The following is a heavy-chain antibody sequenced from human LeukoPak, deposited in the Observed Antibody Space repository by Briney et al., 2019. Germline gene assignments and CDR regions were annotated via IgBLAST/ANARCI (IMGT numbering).Heavy chain of an antibody. CDR2: ISYDGSNK. CDR1: GFTFSSYG. D-gene: IGHD5-18*01. Sequence: GGTLRLSCAASGFTFSSYGMHWVGRAPGKGLEWGAVISYDGSNKYYAGSVKGRFTISRDNSKNTLYLQMNSLRAEDTAVYYCANRGYSYGGYYFDYWGQGTLVTVSS. CDR3: ANRGYSYGGYYFDY. J-gene: IGHJ4*02. V-gene: IGHV3-30*18.